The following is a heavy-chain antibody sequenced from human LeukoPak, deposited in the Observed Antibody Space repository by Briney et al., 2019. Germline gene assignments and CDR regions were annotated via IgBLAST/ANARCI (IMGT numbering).Heavy chain of an antibody. D-gene: IGHD2-15*01. Sequence: SQTLSLTCTVSGGSISSGGYYWSWIRQHPGKGREGIGCIFYSGSTYYNPSLKSRVTISVDTSKNQFSLKLSSVTAADTAVYYCARGATIGYCSGGSCPRAFDIWGQGTMVTVSS. CDR1: GGSISSGGYY. V-gene: IGHV4-31*03. J-gene: IGHJ3*02. CDR2: IFYSGST. CDR3: ARGATIGYCSGGSCPRAFDI.